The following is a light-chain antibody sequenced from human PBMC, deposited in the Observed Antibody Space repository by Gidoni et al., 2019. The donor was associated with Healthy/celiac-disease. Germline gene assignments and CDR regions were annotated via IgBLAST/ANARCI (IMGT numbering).Light chain of an antibody. J-gene: IGLJ2*01. V-gene: IGLV2-8*01. CDR1: SSDVGGYNY. Sequence: QSALTHPPSASGSPGQSVPISCTVTSSDVGGYNYVSWYQQHPGKAPKHMIYEVSKRPSGVPDRFSGSKSGNTASLTVSGLQAEDEADYYCSSYAGPRVVFGGGTKLTVL. CDR3: SSYAGPRVV. CDR2: EVS.